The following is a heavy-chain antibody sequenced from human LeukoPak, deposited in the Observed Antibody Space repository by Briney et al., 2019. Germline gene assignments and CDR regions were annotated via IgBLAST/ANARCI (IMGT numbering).Heavy chain of an antibody. J-gene: IGHJ4*02. D-gene: IGHD2-2*01. Sequence: ASVKVSCKASGYTFTGYYMHWVRQAPGQGLEWMGWINPNSGGTNYAQKFQGRVTMTRDTSISTAYMELSRLRSDDTAVYYCARELIVVVPAAHCWGQGTLVTVSS. CDR1: GYTFTGYY. CDR3: ARELIVVVPAAHC. V-gene: IGHV1-2*02. CDR2: INPNSGGT.